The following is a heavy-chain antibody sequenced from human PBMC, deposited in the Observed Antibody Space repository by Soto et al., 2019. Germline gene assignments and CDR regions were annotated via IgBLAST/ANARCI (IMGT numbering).Heavy chain of an antibody. CDR1: GFTFSSYS. V-gene: IGHV3-48*01. CDR2: ISSSSSTI. CDR3: ARETVVPAANFHYYYYYMDV. D-gene: IGHD2-2*01. Sequence: GGSLRLSCAASGFTFSSYSMNWVRQAPGKGLEWVSYISSSSSTIYYADSVKGRFTISRDNAKNSLYLQMNSLRAEDTAVYYCARETVVPAANFHYYYYYMDVWGKGTTVTVSS. J-gene: IGHJ6*03.